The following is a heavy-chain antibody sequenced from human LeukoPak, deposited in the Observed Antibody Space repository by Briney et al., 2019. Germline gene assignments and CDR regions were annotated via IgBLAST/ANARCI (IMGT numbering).Heavy chain of an antibody. V-gene: IGHV1-69*04. D-gene: IGHD2-2*01. CDR3: ARDLIVVVPAAPAYGMDV. Sequence: ASVKVSCKASGGTFSSYAISWVRQAPGHGLEWMGRIIPILGIANYAQKFQGRVTITADKSTSTAYMELSSLRSEDTAVYYCARDLIVVVPAAPAYGMDVWGQGTTVTVSS. CDR1: GGTFSSYA. J-gene: IGHJ6*02. CDR2: IIPILGIA.